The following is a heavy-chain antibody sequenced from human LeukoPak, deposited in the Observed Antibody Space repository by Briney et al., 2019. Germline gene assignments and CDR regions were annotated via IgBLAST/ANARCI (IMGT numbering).Heavy chain of an antibody. CDR2: IYYSGST. CDR3: ARVTGDSSNYYYLDY. J-gene: IGHJ4*02. Sequence: PSETLSLTCTVSGGSISSGDYYWSWIRPPPGKGLEWIGYIYYSGSTYYNPSLKSRVIISVDTSKNQFSLKLNSVTAADTAVYYCARVTGDSSNYYYLDYWGQGSLVTVSS. D-gene: IGHD3-22*01. CDR1: GGSISSGDYY. V-gene: IGHV4-30-4*08.